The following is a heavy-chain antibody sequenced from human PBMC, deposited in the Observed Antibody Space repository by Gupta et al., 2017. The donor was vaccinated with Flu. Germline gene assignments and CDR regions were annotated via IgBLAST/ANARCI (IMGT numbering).Heavy chain of an antibody. CDR3: ARDGYGDFASFWFQS. Sequence: QVQLVETGGSLVKPGRSLSLSCAAAGFTFSDHYMSWIRQAPGKGLEWVAYISSSGTTKWYIDSGRGRFTISRDNVNNSLYLEMNSLRAEDTAIYYCARDGYGDFASFWFQSWGQGTLVTVSS. CDR2: ISSSGTTK. D-gene: IGHD4-17*01. J-gene: IGHJ5*01. CDR1: GFTFSDHY. V-gene: IGHV3-11*01.